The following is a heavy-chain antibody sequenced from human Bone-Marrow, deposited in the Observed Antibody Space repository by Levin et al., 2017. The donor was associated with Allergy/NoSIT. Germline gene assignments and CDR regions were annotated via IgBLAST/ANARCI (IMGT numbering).Heavy chain of an antibody. D-gene: IGHD3-22*01. J-gene: IGHJ6*02. V-gene: IGHV4-30-4*01. CDR3: ARDGDYYDSSGYDIVYYGMDV. CDR2: IYSSGNT. Sequence: SETLSLTCTVSGASISSNDYYWSWIRQPPGKGLEWIGYIYSSGNTHYNPSLKSRVTMSLDASKNQISLKLNSVTAADTAVYYCARDGDYYDSSGYDIVYYGMDVWGQGTTVTVSS. CDR1: GASISSNDYY.